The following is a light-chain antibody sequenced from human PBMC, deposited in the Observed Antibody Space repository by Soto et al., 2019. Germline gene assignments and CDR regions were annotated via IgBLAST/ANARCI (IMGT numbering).Light chain of an antibody. CDR3: QQYDSSPRT. CDR1: QSISTN. CDR2: GAS. V-gene: IGKV3-20*01. J-gene: IGKJ1*01. Sequence: ETVMTQTPATLSVSPGDRATLSCRASQSISTNLAWYQQKPGQAPRLLIYGASSRATGIPDRFSGSGSGTDFTLTINRLEPEDFAVYYCQQYDSSPRTFGQGTRWIS.